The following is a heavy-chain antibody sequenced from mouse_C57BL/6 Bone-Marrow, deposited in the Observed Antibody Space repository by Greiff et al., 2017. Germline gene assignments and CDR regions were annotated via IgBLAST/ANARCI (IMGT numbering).Heavy chain of an antibody. CDR2: IYPGDGDT. V-gene: IGHV1-80*01. Sequence: QVQLQQSGAELVKPGASVKLSCKASGYTFTSYWMHWVKQRPGQGLEWIGKIYPGDGDTNYNAKFKGKATLTADKSSSTAYMQLSSLTSEDAAVYFCTSSFVRFDIDYWGRGTSVTVSA. CDR3: TSSFVRFDIDY. CDR1: GYTFTSYW. J-gene: IGHJ2*02.